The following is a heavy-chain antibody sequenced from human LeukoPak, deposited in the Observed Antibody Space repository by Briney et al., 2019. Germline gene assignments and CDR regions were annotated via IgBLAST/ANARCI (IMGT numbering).Heavy chain of an antibody. J-gene: IGHJ3*02. D-gene: IGHD1-26*01. CDR1: GGSISSSSYY. V-gene: IGHV4-39*02. CDR3: ARDGQWELLAFDI. CDR2: IYYSGST. Sequence: SETLSLTCTVSGGSISSSSYYWGWIRQPPGKGLEWIGSIYYSGSTYYNPSLKSRVTISVDTSKNQFSLKLSSVTAADTAVYYCARDGQWELLAFDIWGQGTMVTVSS.